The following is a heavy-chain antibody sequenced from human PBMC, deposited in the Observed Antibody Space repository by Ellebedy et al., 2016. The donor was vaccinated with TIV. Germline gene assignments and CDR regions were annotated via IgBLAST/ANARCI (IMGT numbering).Heavy chain of an antibody. CDR3: ARRTPNWGFFDY. J-gene: IGHJ4*02. CDR2: ITSSSSTI. D-gene: IGHD7-27*01. Sequence: PGGSLRLSCVASGFTFSSYSMNWVRQAPGKGLEWVSYITSSSSTIFYADSVKGRFTISRDNARNSLYLQMNSLRAEDTAVYYCARRTPNWGFFDYWGQGTLLTVSS. CDR1: GFTFSSYS. V-gene: IGHV3-48*04.